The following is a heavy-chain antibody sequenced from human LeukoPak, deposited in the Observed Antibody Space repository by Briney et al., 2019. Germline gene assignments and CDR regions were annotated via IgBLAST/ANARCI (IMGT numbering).Heavy chain of an antibody. J-gene: IGHJ4*02. D-gene: IGHD3-22*01. CDR3: ARLYYDSSGYSNYFDY. CDR2: VSAYNGNT. CDR1: GYTFTSYG. Sequence: ASVKVSCKASGYTFTSYGISWVRQAPGQGLEWMGWVSAYNGNTNYAQKLQGRVTMTTDTSTSTAYMELRSLRSDDTAVYYCARLYYDSSGYSNYFDYWGQGTLVTVSS. V-gene: IGHV1-18*01.